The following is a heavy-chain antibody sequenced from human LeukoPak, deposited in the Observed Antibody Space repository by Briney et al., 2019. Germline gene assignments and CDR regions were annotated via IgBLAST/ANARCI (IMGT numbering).Heavy chain of an antibody. CDR3: ARQTFDAGIAVAGLFDY. V-gene: IGHV4-59*08. J-gene: IGHJ4*02. CDR2: IYYSGST. Sequence: SQTLSLTCTVSGGSISSYYSSWIRQPPGKGLEWIGYIYYSGSTTYNPSLKSRVTISVDTSKNQFSLKLSSVTAADTAVYYCARQTFDAGIAVAGLFDYWGQGTLVTVSS. CDR1: GGSISSYY. D-gene: IGHD6-19*01.